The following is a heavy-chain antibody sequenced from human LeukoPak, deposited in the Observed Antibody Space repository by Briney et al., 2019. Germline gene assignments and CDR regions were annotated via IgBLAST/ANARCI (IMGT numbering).Heavy chain of an antibody. CDR1: GGPISSYY. V-gene: IGHV4-4*07. J-gene: IGHJ5*02. CDR3: ARGSVITFGGVTQTGGNWFDP. CDR2: IYSGGNT. D-gene: IGHD3-16*01. Sequence: PSETLSLTCTVSGGPISSYYWSWIRQPAGKGLEWIGRIYSGGNTNYNPSLKSRVTMSVDTSKKQFSLKLSSVAAADTAVYYCARGSVITFGGVTQTGGNWFDPWGQGTLVTVSS.